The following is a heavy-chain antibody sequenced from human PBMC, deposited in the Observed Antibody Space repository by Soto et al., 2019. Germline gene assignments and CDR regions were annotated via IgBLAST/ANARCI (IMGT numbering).Heavy chain of an antibody. J-gene: IGHJ6*03. Sequence: GESLKISCKGSGYSFTSYWIGWVRQMPGKGLEWMGIIYPGDSDTRYSPSFQGQVTISADKSISTAYLQWSSLNASDTAMYYGARHVDSGYETLGETDTYYYYYYYMDVWGKGTTVTVSS. V-gene: IGHV5-51*01. CDR3: ARHVDSGYETLGETDTYYYYYYYMDV. CDR2: IYPGDSDT. CDR1: GYSFTSYW. D-gene: IGHD5-12*01.